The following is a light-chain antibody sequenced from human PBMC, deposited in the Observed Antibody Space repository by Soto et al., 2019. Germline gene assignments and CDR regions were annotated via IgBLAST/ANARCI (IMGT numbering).Light chain of an antibody. CDR2: AAY. CDR3: QQRSSTPYS. V-gene: IGKV1-39*01. Sequence: DIQMTQSPSSLSASVGDRVTITCRASQNIRNYLNWYQQTPGKAPKLLIYAAYSLQSGVPSRFSGSRSGTDFTLTISSLQPEDFTTYYCQQRSSTPYSFGQGTKLEIK. J-gene: IGKJ2*03. CDR1: QNIRNY.